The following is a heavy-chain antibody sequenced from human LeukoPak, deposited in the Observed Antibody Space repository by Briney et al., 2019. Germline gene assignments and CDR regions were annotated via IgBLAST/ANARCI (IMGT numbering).Heavy chain of an antibody. J-gene: IGHJ6*03. CDR2: IYHSGST. CDR1: GYSISSGYY. CDR3: ARGSLSQGSSDYYYYYMDV. Sequence: SETLSLTCTVSGYSISSGYYWGWIRQPPGKGLEWIGSIYHSGSTYYNPSLKSRVTISVDTSKNQFSLKLSSVTAADTAVYYCARGSLSQGSSDYYYYYMDVWGKGTTVTVSS. V-gene: IGHV4-38-2*02. D-gene: IGHD3-16*02.